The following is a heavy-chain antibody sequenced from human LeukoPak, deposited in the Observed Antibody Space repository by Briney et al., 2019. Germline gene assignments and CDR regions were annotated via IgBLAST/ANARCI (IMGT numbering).Heavy chain of an antibody. V-gene: IGHV1-8*01. CDR2: MNPNSGNT. J-gene: IGHJ5*02. Sequence: ASVKVSRKASGYTFTSYDINWVRQATGQGLEWMGWMNPNSGNTGYAQKFQGRVTMTRNTSISTAYMELSSLRSEDTAVYYCARKGSSWFNWFDPWGQGTLVTVSS. D-gene: IGHD6-13*01. CDR1: GYTFTSYD. CDR3: ARKGSSWFNWFDP.